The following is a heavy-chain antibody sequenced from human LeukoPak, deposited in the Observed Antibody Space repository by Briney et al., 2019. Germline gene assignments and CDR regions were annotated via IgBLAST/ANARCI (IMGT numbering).Heavy chain of an antibody. D-gene: IGHD3-10*01. Sequence: GGSLRLSCAASGFTFSSYTMEWARHAPGKGLECVGRISYAGSNNYYAHSVKGRLTISSDHPKNTLYAEMDSLRGQDTGVYFRARAAHTTYDLGRYYYYAREVWGEGTTVTVPS. CDR2: ISYAGSNN. CDR1: GFTFSSYT. J-gene: IGHJ6*04. CDR3: ARAAHTTYDLGRYYYYAREV. V-gene: IGHV3-30*14.